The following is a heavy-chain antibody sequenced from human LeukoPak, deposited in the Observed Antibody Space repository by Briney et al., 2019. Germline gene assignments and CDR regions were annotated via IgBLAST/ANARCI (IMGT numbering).Heavy chain of an antibody. CDR2: IYHSGST. CDR1: GGSISSGGYS. D-gene: IGHD4-17*01. V-gene: IGHV4-30-2*01. J-gene: IGHJ4*02. Sequence: SQTLSLTCAVSGGSISSGGYSWSWIRQPPGKGLEWIGYIYHSGSTYYNPSLKSRVTISVDRSKNQFSLKLGSVTAADTAVYYCAAQGTTGDFDYWGQGTLVTVSS. CDR3: AAQGTTGDFDY.